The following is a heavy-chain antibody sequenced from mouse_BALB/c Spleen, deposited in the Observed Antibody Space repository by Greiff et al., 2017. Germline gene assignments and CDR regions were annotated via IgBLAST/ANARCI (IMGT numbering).Heavy chain of an antibody. J-gene: IGHJ3*01. CDR1: GYSITSDYA. CDR2: ISYSGST. Sequence: EVKLEESGPGLVKPSQSLSLTCTVTGYSITSDYAWNWIRQFPGNKLEWMGYISYSGSTSYNPSLKSRISITRDTSKNQFFLQLNSVTTEDTATYYCARIPEGFAYWGQGTLVTVSA. CDR3: ARIPEGFAY. V-gene: IGHV3-2*02.